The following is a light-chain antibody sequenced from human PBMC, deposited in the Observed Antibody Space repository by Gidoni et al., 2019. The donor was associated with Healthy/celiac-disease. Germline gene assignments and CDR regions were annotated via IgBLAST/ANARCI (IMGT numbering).Light chain of an antibody. V-gene: IGKV2-28*01. CDR3: MQALQTSIT. J-gene: IGKJ5*01. Sequence: DIAMTQSPLSLPVTPGEAATISCRSSQSLLHSNGYNYLDWYLQKPGLSPQLLIYLGSNRASGVPDRFSSSGSGTEFTLKISRVEAEDVGVYYCMQALQTSITFGQGTRLEIK. CDR2: LGS. CDR1: QSLLHSNGYNY.